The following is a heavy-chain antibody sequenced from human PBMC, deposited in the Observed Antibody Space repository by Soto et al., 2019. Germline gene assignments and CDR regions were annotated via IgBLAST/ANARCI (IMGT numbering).Heavy chain of an antibody. J-gene: IGHJ6*02. CDR3: ARSDNRNSLYGVDV. Sequence: SETLSLTCAVNGGSLSGYYWSWIRESPGQGLEWIGEIHPRGSSDYNSSRKSRGTISIDASKNHVTLELTSVTAADTAVYYCARSDNRNSLYGVDVWGQGTAVTVSS. CDR2: IHPRGSS. D-gene: IGHD1-7*01. V-gene: IGHV4-34*01. CDR1: GGSLSGYY.